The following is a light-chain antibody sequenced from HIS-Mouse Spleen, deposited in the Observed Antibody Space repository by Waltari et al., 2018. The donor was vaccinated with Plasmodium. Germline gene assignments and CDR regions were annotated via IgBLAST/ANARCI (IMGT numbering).Light chain of an antibody. V-gene: IGKV3-15*01. J-gene: IGKJ2*01. CDR2: GAS. Sequence: IVMTQSPATLSVSPGERATLSCRASQSVSSNLAWYPQKPGQAPRLLIYGASTRATGLPARFSGSGSGTEFTLTISSMQSEDFAVDYCQQYNNWPYTFGQGTKLEIK. CDR1: QSVSSN. CDR3: QQYNNWPYT.